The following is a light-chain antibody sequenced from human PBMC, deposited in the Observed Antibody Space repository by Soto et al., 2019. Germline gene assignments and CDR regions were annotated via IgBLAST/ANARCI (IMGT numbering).Light chain of an antibody. CDR2: GNS. CDR1: SSNIGAGYD. Sequence: QSVLTQPPSVSGAPGQRVTISCTGSSSNIGAGYDVHWYQQLPGTAPKLLIYGNSNRPSGVPDRFSGSKSGTSASLAITGLQDEDEAEYYCPSYYSSLVLYVFGTGTKVTAL. CDR3: PSYYSSLVLYV. V-gene: IGLV1-40*01. J-gene: IGLJ1*01.